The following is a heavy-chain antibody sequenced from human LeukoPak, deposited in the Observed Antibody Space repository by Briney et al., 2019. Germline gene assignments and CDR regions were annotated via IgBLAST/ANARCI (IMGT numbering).Heavy chain of an antibody. J-gene: IGHJ5*02. CDR3: ARSLLSAGSGSYGFDP. Sequence: SQTLSLTCSVSGGSISSGDYYWSWIRQPPGKGLEWIGRIYYSGSTHHNPSLKSRVTISVDTSKNQFSLKLSSVTATDTAVYYCARSLLSAGSGSYGFDPWGQGTLVTVSS. D-gene: IGHD3-10*01. V-gene: IGHV4-30-4*01. CDR2: IYYSGST. CDR1: GGSISSGDYY.